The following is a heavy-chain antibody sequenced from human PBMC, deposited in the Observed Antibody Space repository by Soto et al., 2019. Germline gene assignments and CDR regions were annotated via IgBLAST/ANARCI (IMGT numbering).Heavy chain of an antibody. J-gene: IGHJ4*02. V-gene: IGHV4-38-2*01. CDR2: IYQSGKT. D-gene: IGHD2-2*01. CDR3: ARLYCSSVSCYNDY. CDR1: GFPVSYGYY. Sequence: SETLSLTCGVSGFPVSYGYYWGWIRQPPGKGLEWLGSIYQSGKTYYNPSLKSRLTLSMDTSKNEFSVRLRSVTAADTAVYFCARLYCSSVSCYNDYWRPRVQVTVSS.